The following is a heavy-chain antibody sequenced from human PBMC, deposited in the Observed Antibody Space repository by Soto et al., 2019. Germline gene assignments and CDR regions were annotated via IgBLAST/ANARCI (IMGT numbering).Heavy chain of an antibody. CDR3: ARDDVDYNWFDP. J-gene: IGHJ5*02. CDR1: GGTFSGYA. Sequence: ASVKVSCKASGGTFSGYAISWVRQAPGQGLEWMGGIIPIFGTANYAQKFQGRVTITADESTSTAYMELSSPRSEDTAVYYCARDDVDYNWFDPWGQGTLVTVSS. D-gene: IGHD4-17*01. CDR2: IIPIFGTA. V-gene: IGHV1-69*13.